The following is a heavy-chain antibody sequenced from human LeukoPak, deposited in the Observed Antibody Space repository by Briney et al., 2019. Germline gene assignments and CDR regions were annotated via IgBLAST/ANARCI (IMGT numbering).Heavy chain of an antibody. CDR1: GYTLTELS. V-gene: IGHV1-24*01. J-gene: IGHJ6*04. D-gene: IGHD1-1*01. Sequence: ASVKVSCKVSGYTLTELSMHWVRQAPGKGLEWMGGFDPEDGETIYAQKFQGRVTMTEDTSTDTAYMKLSSLRSEDTAVYYCATGWNDGYYYSGMDVWGKGTTVTVSS. CDR2: FDPEDGET. CDR3: ATGWNDGYYYSGMDV.